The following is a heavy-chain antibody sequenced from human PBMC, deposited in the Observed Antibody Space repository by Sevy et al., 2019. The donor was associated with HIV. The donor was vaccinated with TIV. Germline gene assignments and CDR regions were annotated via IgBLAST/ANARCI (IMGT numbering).Heavy chain of an antibody. V-gene: IGHV3-30-3*01. D-gene: IGHD2-21*02. J-gene: IGHJ4*02. CDR3: ARAAVSYCCTDCDHRFAY. Sequence: GGSLRLSCAVSGFSFSHYAFHWVRQAPGKGLEWVSLISYDGTYKYYADSVKGRFTISRDNSKNTLYLQMNSLRGNDTAVYYCARAAVSYCCTDCDHRFAYWGPGALVTVSS. CDR1: GFSFSHYA. CDR2: ISYDGTYK.